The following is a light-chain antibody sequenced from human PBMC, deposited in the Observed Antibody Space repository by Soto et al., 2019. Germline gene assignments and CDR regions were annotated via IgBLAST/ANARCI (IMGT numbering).Light chain of an antibody. CDR3: QQHGGSPIT. V-gene: IGKV1-33*01. Sequence: DIQMTQSPSSLSASVGDRVTITCQASQDISNYLNWYQQKPGKAPKLLIYDASNLETGVPSRFSGSGSVTDFTFTISRLEPEDFAVYYCQQHGGSPITFGQGTRLEIK. CDR2: DAS. CDR1: QDISNY. J-gene: IGKJ5*01.